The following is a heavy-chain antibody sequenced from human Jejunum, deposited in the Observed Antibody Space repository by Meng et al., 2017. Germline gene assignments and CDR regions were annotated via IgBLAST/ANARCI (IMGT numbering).Heavy chain of an antibody. V-gene: IGHV4-39*01. J-gene: IGHJ4*02. CDR1: GGSLSSGSPY. CDR3: ARQMDSEYDEGYFFDY. Sequence: QLQLQESGPGLVKPSETLSLSCTVSGGSLSSGSPYWGWIRQSPGKGLEWIGTAYYSGSSYYNPSLRSRVIILVDTSKIQFSLRLSSVTAADTAVYYCARQMDSEYDEGYFFDYWGQGILVTVSS. CDR2: AYYSGSS. D-gene: IGHD2-2*03.